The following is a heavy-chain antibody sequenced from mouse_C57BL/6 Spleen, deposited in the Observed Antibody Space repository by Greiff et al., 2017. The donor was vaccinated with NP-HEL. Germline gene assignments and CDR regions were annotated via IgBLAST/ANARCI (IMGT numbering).Heavy chain of an antibody. V-gene: IGHV1-53*01. J-gene: IGHJ4*01. CDR2: INPSKCGT. Sequence: VQLQQPGTELVKPGASVKLSCKASGYTFTSYWMHWVKQRPGQGLEWIGNINPSKCGTNYNEKFKSKATLTVDKSSSTAYMQLSSRTSEDSAVYYCAREDDYKGYYAMDYWGQGTSVTVSS. CDR1: GYTFTSYW. D-gene: IGHD2-4*01. CDR3: AREDDYKGYYAMDY.